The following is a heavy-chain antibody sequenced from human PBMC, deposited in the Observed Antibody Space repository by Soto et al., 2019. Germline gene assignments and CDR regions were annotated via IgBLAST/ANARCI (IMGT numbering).Heavy chain of an antibody. CDR1: GASISNFY. D-gene: IGHD3-16*01. V-gene: IGHV4-4*07. Sequence: PSETLSLTCSVSGASISNFYWSWIRQSAGKGLGWIGRLYTRGTTDYNPSLKSRVTMSIDTSKNRVSLSLTSVTAADTAVYYCAKGGTYYFDSWGQGIVVTVSS. CDR2: LYTRGTT. CDR3: AKGGTYYFDS. J-gene: IGHJ4*02.